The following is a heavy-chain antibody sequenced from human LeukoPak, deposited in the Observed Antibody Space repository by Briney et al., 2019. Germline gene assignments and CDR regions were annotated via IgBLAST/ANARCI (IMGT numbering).Heavy chain of an antibody. V-gene: IGHV1-18*01. CDR1: GYTFTSYG. J-gene: IGHJ4*02. CDR3: ARDTAMVGIDY. D-gene: IGHD5-18*01. Sequence: GASVKVSCKASGYTFTSYGISWVRQAPGQRPEWMGWISAYNGNTNYAQKLQGRVTMTTDTSTSTAYMELRSVRSDDTAVYYCARDTAMVGIDYWGQGTLVTVSS. CDR2: ISAYNGNT.